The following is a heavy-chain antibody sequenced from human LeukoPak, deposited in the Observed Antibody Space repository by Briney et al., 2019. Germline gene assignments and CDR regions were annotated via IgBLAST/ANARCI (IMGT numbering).Heavy chain of an antibody. CDR3: AYSSGFDAFDI. V-gene: IGHV4-39*07. J-gene: IGHJ3*02. CDR1: GGSISSSSYY. Sequence: SETLSLTCTVSGGSISSSSYYWGWIRQPPGKGLEWIGSIYYSGSTYYNPSLKSRVTISVDTSKNQFSLKLSSVTAADTAVYYCAYSSGFDAFDIWGQGTMVTVSS. D-gene: IGHD6-19*01. CDR2: IYYSGST.